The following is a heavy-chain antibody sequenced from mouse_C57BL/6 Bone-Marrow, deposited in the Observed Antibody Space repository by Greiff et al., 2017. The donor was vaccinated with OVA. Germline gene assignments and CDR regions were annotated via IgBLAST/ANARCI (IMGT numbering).Heavy chain of an antibody. J-gene: IGHJ2*01. V-gene: IGHV1-4*01. D-gene: IGHD4-1*01. CDR3: GLTGNFDY. Sequence: QVHVKQSGAELARPGASVKMSCKASGYTFTSYTMHWVKQRPGQGLEWIGYINPSSGYTKYNQKFKDKATLTADKSSSTAYMQLSSLTSEDSAVYYCGLTGNFDYWGQGTTLTVSS. CDR1: GYTFTSYT. CDR2: INPSSGYT.